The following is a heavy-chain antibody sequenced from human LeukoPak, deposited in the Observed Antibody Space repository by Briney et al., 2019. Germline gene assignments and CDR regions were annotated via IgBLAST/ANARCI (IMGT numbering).Heavy chain of an antibody. Sequence: SETLSLTCAVSGGSISSYFWSWIRQPPGKGLEWIGCFYYTGSTNYNPSLKSRVTISLDTSKNQFSLKLRSVTAADTAVYYCARGSRRWLLDAFDIWGQGTMVTVSS. CDR2: FYYTGST. CDR1: GGSISSYF. V-gene: IGHV4-59*01. J-gene: IGHJ3*02. CDR3: ARGSRRWLLDAFDI. D-gene: IGHD5-12*01.